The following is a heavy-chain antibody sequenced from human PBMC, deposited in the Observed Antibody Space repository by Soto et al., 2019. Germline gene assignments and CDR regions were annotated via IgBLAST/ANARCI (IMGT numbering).Heavy chain of an antibody. CDR2: ISGSGGST. Sequence: GGSLRLSCAASGFTFSIYAMSWVRQAPGKGLEWVSAISGSGGSTYYADSVKGRFTISRDNSKNTLYLQMNSLRAEDTAVYYCARDKVVPAAPSNYYGMDVWGQGTTVPVSS. CDR3: ARDKVVPAAPSNYYGMDV. CDR1: GFTFSIYA. J-gene: IGHJ6*02. V-gene: IGHV3-23*01. D-gene: IGHD2-2*01.